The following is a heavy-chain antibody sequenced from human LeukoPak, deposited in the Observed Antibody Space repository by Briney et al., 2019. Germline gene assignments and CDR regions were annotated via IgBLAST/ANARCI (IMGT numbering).Heavy chain of an antibody. D-gene: IGHD4-11*01. Sequence: ASARVSCKASGYTFTGSYMHWVPQGPGQGLELMECVNPNSGDTNYAQKFQGRVTMTRDTSISTAYLELNRLRSDDTAVYYCARDQDYRNYVAEYWGQGTLVTVSS. V-gene: IGHV1-2*02. J-gene: IGHJ4*02. CDR1: GYTFTGSY. CDR3: ARDQDYRNYVAEY. CDR2: VNPNSGDT.